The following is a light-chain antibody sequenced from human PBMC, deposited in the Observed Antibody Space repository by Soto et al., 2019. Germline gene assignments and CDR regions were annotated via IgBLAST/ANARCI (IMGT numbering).Light chain of an antibody. V-gene: IGKV1-5*03. CDR2: KAS. CDR1: QTISSL. J-gene: IGKJ1*01. CDR3: QHYNSYSEA. Sequence: DIQMTQSPSTLSGSVGDRVTITCRASQTISSLLAWYQKTPGTAPKLLIYKASTLKSGVPSRFSGSGSGTEFTLTISSLQPDDFATYYCQHYNSYSEAFGQGTKVDIK.